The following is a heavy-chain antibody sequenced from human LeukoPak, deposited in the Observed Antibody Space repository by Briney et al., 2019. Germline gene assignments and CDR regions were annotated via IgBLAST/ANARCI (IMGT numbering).Heavy chain of an antibody. CDR3: AAGGVYDLLDH. J-gene: IGHJ4*02. D-gene: IGHD2-8*01. CDR1: GYTRTELS. CDR2: FDPENGEA. Sequence: ASVKVSCKVSGYTRTELSMHWVRQAPGKGLEWMGGFDPENGEAIYAQKFQGRVTMTEDTSTDTVYMELNSLKSEDTAVYYCAAGGVYDLLDHWGQGTLVTVSS. V-gene: IGHV1-24*01.